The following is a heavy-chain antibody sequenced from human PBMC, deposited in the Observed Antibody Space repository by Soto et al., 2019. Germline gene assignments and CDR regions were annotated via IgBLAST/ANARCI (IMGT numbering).Heavy chain of an antibody. CDR2: INHSGST. V-gene: IGHV4-34*01. CDR1: RGSFSGYY. Sequence: PSETLSLTCAVYRGSFSGYYWSWIRQPPGKGLEWIGEINHSGSTNYNPSLKSRLTISVDTSKNQFSLKLSSVTAADTAVYYCARGQAAAGRPHSYYFDYWGQGSLVTVSS. D-gene: IGHD6-13*01. CDR3: ARGQAAAGRPHSYYFDY. J-gene: IGHJ4*02.